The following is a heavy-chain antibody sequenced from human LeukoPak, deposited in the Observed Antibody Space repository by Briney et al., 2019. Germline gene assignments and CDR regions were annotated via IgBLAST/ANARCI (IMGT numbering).Heavy chain of an antibody. CDR1: GFTFSSYS. D-gene: IGHD2-15*01. V-gene: IGHV3-21*01. Sequence: GGCLRLSCAASGFTFSSYSMNWVRQAPGKGLEWVSSITSRSSYIYYADSVKGRFTISRDNAKNSLYLQMNSMRAEDTAVYYCARVGYCSGGSCSGDRSDAFDIWGQGTMVTFS. J-gene: IGHJ3*02. CDR2: ITSRSSYI. CDR3: ARVGYCSGGSCSGDRSDAFDI.